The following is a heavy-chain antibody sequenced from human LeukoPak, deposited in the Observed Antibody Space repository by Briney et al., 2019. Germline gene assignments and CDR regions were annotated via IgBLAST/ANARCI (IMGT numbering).Heavy chain of an antibody. V-gene: IGHV4-59*08. CDR3: ARSPRLGRYGYGPWELPVSYFDY. D-gene: IGHD1-26*01. CDR2: ISSTGST. CDR1: GGAISDYY. J-gene: IGHJ4*02. Sequence: PSDTLSLTCTVFGGAISDYYWSWIRQPPGKGLEWIGYISSTGSTNRNPSLKSRVTLSSDTSKNQFSLKLSSVTAAETAVYYCARSPRLGRYGYGPWELPVSYFDYWGQGTLVTVSS.